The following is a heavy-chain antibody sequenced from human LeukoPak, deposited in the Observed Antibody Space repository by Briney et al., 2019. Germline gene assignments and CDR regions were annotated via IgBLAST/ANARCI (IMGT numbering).Heavy chain of an antibody. CDR3: VRGFWSGPRYYYYMDV. CDR2: INHSGST. CDR1: GGSISGYY. D-gene: IGHD3-3*01. J-gene: IGHJ6*03. Sequence: KTSETLSLTCTVSGGSISGYYWSWIRQPPGKGLEWIGEINHSGSTNYNPSLKSRVTISVDTSKNQFSLKLSSVTAADTAVYYCVRGFWSGPRYYYYMDVWGKGTTVTVSS. V-gene: IGHV4-34*01.